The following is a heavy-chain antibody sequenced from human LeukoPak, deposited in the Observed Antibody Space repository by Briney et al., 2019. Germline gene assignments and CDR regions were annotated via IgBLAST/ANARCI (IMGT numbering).Heavy chain of an antibody. CDR2: IYYSGST. CDR1: GGSVSSSSYY. J-gene: IGHJ3*02. Sequence: SETLSLTCTVSGGSVSSSSYYWSWIRQPPGKGLEWIGYIYYSGSTNYNPSLKSRVTISVDTSKNQFSLKLSSVTAADTAVYYCATVAVAGTSDAFDIWGQGTMVTVSS. CDR3: ATVAVAGTSDAFDI. D-gene: IGHD6-19*01. V-gene: IGHV4-61*01.